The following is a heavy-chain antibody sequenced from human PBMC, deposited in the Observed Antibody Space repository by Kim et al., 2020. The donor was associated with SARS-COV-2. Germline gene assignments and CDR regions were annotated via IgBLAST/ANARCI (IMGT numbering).Heavy chain of an antibody. CDR2: IYYSGST. V-gene: IGHV4-39*01. D-gene: IGHD2-15*01. CDR1: GGSISSSSYY. J-gene: IGHJ3*02. CDR3: ARSAAHDAFDI. Sequence: SETLSLTCTVSGGSISSSSYYWGWIRQPPGKGLEWIGSIYYSGSTYYNPSLKSRVTISVDTSKNQFSLKLSCVTAADTAVYYCARSAAHDAFDIWGQGTMVTVSS.